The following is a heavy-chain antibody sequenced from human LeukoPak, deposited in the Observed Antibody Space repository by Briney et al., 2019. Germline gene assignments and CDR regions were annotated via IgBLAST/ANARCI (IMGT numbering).Heavy chain of an antibody. CDR2: IYYSGYT. CDR3: ARASFRSKGYHHYMDV. V-gene: IGHV4-39*07. D-gene: IGHD1-26*01. CDR1: GGSITNNSYY. J-gene: IGHJ6*03. Sequence: SETLSLTCTVSGGSITNNSYYWAWIRQPPGKGLEWIGTIYYSGYTYNSPSLKSRLSISIDTSTNEFSLKLRSLTAADTAFYYCARASFRSKGYHHYMDVWGKGTTVTVSS.